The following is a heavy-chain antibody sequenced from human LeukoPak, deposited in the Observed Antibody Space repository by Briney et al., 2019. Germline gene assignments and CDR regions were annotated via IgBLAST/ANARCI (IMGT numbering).Heavy chain of an antibody. V-gene: IGHV4-34*01. CDR1: GGSFSGYY. J-gene: IGHJ4*02. CDR3: ARRRVTAPQYYFDY. Sequence: SETLSLTCAVYGGSFSGYYWSWIRQPPGKGLEWIGEINHSGSTNYNPSLKSRVTISVDTSKNQFSLKLSSVTAADTAVYYCARRRVTAPQYYFDYWGQGTLVTVSS. D-gene: IGHD2-21*02. CDR2: INHSGST.